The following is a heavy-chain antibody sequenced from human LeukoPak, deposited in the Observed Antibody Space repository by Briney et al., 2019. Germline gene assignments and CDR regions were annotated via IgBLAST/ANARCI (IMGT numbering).Heavy chain of an antibody. CDR1: GYTFINYG. V-gene: IGHV1-18*01. Sequence: ASVKVSFKASGYTFINYGISWVRQAPGQGLEWMGWISAHNGNTNYEQQLQGRVTMTTDTSTSTAYLELRSLRSDDTAAYYCARASESGWRESDYWGQGTLVTVSA. CDR3: ARASESGWRESDY. D-gene: IGHD6-19*01. J-gene: IGHJ4*02. CDR2: ISAHNGNT.